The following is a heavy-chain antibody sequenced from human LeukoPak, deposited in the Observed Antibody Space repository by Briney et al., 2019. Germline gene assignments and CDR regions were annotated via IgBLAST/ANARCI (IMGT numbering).Heavy chain of an antibody. CDR3: AKGGLIAVAGFY. D-gene: IGHD6-19*01. V-gene: IGHV3-23*01. CDR1: GFTFSGYA. Sequence: GGSLRLSCAASGFTFSGYAMSWVRQAEGRGLEWVSAISGSGGSTYYADSVKGRFTISRDNSKNTLYLQMNSLRAEDTAVYYCAKGGLIAVAGFYWGQGTMVTVSS. J-gene: IGHJ3*01. CDR2: ISGSGGST.